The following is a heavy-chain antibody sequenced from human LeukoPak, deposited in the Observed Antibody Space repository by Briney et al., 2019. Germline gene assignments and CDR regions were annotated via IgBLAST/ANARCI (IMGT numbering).Heavy chain of an antibody. CDR2: INHSGST. D-gene: IGHD4-11*01. V-gene: IGHV4-34*01. CDR3: AREVGYSNYMDV. Sequence: SETLSLTCAVYGGSFSGYYWSWIRQPPGKGLEWIGEINHSGSTNYNPSLKSRVTISVDTSKNQFSLKLSSVTAADTAVYYCAREVGYSNYMDVWGKGTTVTVSS. CDR1: GGSFSGYY. J-gene: IGHJ6*03.